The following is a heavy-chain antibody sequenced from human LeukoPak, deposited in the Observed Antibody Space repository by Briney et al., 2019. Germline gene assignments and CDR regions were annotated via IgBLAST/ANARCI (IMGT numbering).Heavy chain of an antibody. CDR2: ISASNGNT. CDR3: ARDGLRFFEWLHHFDY. CDR1: GYTFTSYG. Sequence: ASVKVSCKASGYTFTSYGISWVRQAPGQGLEWMGWISASNGNTNYAQKLQGRVTMTTDTSTITAYMELRSLRSDDTAVYYCARDGLRFFEWLHHFDYWGQGTLVTVSS. D-gene: IGHD3-3*01. V-gene: IGHV1-18*01. J-gene: IGHJ4*02.